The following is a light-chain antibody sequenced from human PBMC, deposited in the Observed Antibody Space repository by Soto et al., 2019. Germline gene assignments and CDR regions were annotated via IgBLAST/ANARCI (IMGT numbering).Light chain of an antibody. CDR1: QSVSGN. CDR3: QQYNNWPRT. J-gene: IGKJ1*01. Sequence: EIVMTQSPGTLSVSPGERATLSCRASQSVSGNLAWYQQKPGQAPRLLIYGPSTMAAGIPARFSGSGSGTEFTLTISSLQSEDFAVYYCQQYNNWPRTFGQGTKVEVK. V-gene: IGKV3-15*01. CDR2: GPS.